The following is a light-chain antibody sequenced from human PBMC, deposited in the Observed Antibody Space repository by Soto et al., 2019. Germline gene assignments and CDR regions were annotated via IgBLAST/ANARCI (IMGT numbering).Light chain of an antibody. CDR3: QQYGGSPPAYT. CDR2: ATS. Sequence: EVVFTQSPGPLSFSPGERATLSCRASQSVDRNYLSWFQHKRGQPPRVLVLATSSRAAGTPVRFSGSGSGTNFTLTITRVEPEDFGVYYCQQYGGSPPAYTFGLGTKVDIK. CDR1: QSVDRNY. J-gene: IGKJ2*01. V-gene: IGKV3-20*01.